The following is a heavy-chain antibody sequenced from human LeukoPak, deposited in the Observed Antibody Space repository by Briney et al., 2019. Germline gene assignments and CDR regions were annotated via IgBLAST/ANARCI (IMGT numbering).Heavy chain of an antibody. V-gene: IGHV4-4*09. CDR1: GDSITSYY. Sequence: SETLSLTCTVSGDSITSYYWSWIRQPPGKGLEWIGCVYTSGSTNYNPSLKSRVAISIDTSKNQFSLKLTSVTAADTAVYYCARHGTSGSYTYWGQGTLVTVSS. D-gene: IGHD1-26*01. CDR2: VYTSGST. CDR3: ARHGTSGSYTY. J-gene: IGHJ4*02.